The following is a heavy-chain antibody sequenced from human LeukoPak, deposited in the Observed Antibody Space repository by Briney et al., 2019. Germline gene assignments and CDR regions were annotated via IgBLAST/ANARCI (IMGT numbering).Heavy chain of an antibody. CDR2: IRYDGSNK. V-gene: IGHV3-30*02. Sequence: GGSLRLSCAASGFTFSSYGMHWVRQAPGKGLEWVALIRYDGSNKYYADSVKGRFTISRDNSKNTLYLQMNNLRAEDTAVYYCARDRGAQFTYYDSSGYYDYWGQGTLVTVSS. CDR1: GFTFSSYG. CDR3: ARDRGAQFTYYDSSGYYDY. D-gene: IGHD3-22*01. J-gene: IGHJ4*02.